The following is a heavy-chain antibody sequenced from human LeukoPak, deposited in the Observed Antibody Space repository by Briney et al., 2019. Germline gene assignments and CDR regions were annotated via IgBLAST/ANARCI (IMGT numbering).Heavy chain of an antibody. V-gene: IGHV4-39*01. D-gene: IGHD4-23*01. CDR2: IYYSGST. J-gene: IGHJ4*02. CDR1: GGSISSSSYY. Sequence: SETLSLTCTVSGGSISSSSYYWGWIRQPPGTGLEWIGSIYYSGSTYYNPSLKSRVTISVHTSKNQFSLKLSSVTAADTAVYYCAPGGYGGNAFDYWGQGTLVTVSS. CDR3: APGGYGGNAFDY.